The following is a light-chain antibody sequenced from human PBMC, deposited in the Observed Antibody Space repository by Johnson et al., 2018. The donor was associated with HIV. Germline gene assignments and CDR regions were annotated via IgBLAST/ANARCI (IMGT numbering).Light chain of an antibody. CDR3: GTWDSSLSAYV. J-gene: IGLJ1*01. CDR1: SSNIGSND. V-gene: IGLV1-51*01. Sequence: QLVLTQPPSVSAAPGQKVTISCSGSSSNIGSNDVSWYQQFPGAAPKLLIYDNNKRPSGIPDRFSASKSGTSATLGITGLQTGDEADYYCGTWDSSLSAYVFGTGTKVTVL. CDR2: DNN.